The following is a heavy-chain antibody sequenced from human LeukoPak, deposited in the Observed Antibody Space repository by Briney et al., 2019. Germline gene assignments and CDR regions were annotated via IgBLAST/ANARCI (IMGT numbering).Heavy chain of an antibody. CDR2: IYYSGST. Sequence: SETLSLTCTVSGGSVSSGSYYWSWIRQPPGKGLEWIGYIYYSGSTNYNPSLKSRVTISVDTSKNQFSLKLSSVTAADTAVYYCARDKNTVTTRYGMDVWGQGTTVTVSS. V-gene: IGHV4-61*01. CDR1: GGSVSSGSYY. J-gene: IGHJ6*02. D-gene: IGHD4-17*01. CDR3: ARDKNTVTTRYGMDV.